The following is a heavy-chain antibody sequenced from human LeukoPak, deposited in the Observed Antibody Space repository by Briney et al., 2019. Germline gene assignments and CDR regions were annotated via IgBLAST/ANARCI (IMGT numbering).Heavy chain of an antibody. CDR1: GFTFDDYG. J-gene: IGHJ6*03. D-gene: IGHD3-10*01. Sequence: GSLRLSCAASGFTFDDYGMSWVRQAPGKGLEWVSYISSSSSNIDYADSVKGRFTISRDNAKNSLYLQMNSLRAEDTAVYFCARAGRFGESFRDYYYYIDVWGKGTTVTVSS. CDR2: ISSSSSNI. CDR3: ARAGRFGESFRDYYYYIDV. V-gene: IGHV3-48*01.